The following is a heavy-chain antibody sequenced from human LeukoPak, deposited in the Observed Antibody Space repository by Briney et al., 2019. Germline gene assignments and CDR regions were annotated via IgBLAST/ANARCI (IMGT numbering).Heavy chain of an antibody. Sequence: ASVKVSCKASGGTFSSYAISWVRQAPGQGLEWMGRIIPIFGTANYAQKFQGRVTITTDESTSTAYMELSSLRSEDTAVYYCATGDVVVPTAAQRPLDYWGQGTLVTVSS. CDR1: GGTFSSYA. V-gene: IGHV1-69*05. D-gene: IGHD2-2*01. J-gene: IGHJ4*02. CDR2: IIPIFGTA. CDR3: ATGDVVVPTAAQRPLDY.